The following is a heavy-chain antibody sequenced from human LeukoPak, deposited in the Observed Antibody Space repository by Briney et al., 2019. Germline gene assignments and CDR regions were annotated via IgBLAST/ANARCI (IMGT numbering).Heavy chain of an antibody. V-gene: IGHV1-69*05. CDR1: GYTFTSYG. CDR2: IIPIFGTA. D-gene: IGHD1-14*01. Sequence: SVKVSCKASGYTFTSYGISWVRQAPGQGLEWMGGIIPIFGTANYAQKFQGRVTITTDESTSTAYMELSSLRSEDTAVYYCAGIYYYYMDVWGKGTTVTVSS. CDR3: AGIYYYYMDV. J-gene: IGHJ6*03.